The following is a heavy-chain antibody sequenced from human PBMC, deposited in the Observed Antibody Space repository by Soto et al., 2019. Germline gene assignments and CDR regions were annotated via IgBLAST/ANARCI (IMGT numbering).Heavy chain of an antibody. J-gene: IGHJ4*02. Sequence: QVTLKESGPVLVKPTETLTLTCTVSGFSLSNARMGVSWIRQPPGKALEWLARIFSNDEKSYSTSLKSRLTNSNDTSKSQVVLTMTNMDPVDTATYYCARTLKEVTPSYFDYWGQGTLVTVSS. D-gene: IGHD2-21*02. CDR3: ARTLKEVTPSYFDY. V-gene: IGHV2-26*01. CDR1: GFSLSNARMG. CDR2: IFSNDEK.